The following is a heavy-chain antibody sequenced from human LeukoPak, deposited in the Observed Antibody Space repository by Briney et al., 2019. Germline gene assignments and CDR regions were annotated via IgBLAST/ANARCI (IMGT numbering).Heavy chain of an antibody. CDR2: IYPRDGST. J-gene: IGHJ4*02. CDR3: AREQEGFDY. V-gene: IGHV1-46*01. CDR1: GYTFTSNY. Sequence: SVKVSCMASGYTFTSNYIHWVRQAPGQGLEWMGMIYPRDGSTSYAQKFQGRVTVTRDTCTSTVHMELSGLRSEDTAVYYCAREQEGFDYWGQGTLVTVSS.